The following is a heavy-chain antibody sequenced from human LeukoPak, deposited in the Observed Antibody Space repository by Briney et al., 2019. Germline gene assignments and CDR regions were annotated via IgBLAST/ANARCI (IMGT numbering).Heavy chain of an antibody. D-gene: IGHD3-22*01. Sequence: GGSLRLSCAASGFTVSSNYMSWVRQAPGKGLEWVSVIYSGGSTYYADSVKGRFTISRDNSKNTLYLQMNSLRAEDTAVYYCAKETYYYDSSGYYYWGQGTLVTVSS. CDR2: IYSGGST. CDR3: AKETYYYDSSGYYY. J-gene: IGHJ4*02. CDR1: GFTVSSNY. V-gene: IGHV3-53*01.